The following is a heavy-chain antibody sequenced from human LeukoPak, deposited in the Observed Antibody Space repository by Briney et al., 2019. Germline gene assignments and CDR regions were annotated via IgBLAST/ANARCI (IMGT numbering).Heavy chain of an antibody. D-gene: IGHD2-2*02. V-gene: IGHV3-30*02. CDR3: AKMSGYCSSTSCYSSAFDI. CDR1: GFTFSSYG. CDR2: IRYDGSNK. Sequence: PGGSLRLSCAASGFTFSSYGMHWVRQAPGKGLEWVAFIRYDGSNKYYADSVKGRFTISRDNSKNTLYLQMNGLRAEDTAVYYCAKMSGYCSSTSCYSSAFDIWGQGTMVTVSS. J-gene: IGHJ3*02.